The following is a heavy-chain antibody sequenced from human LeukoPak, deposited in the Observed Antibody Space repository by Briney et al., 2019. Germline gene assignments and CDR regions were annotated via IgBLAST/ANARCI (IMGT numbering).Heavy chain of an antibody. J-gene: IGHJ4*02. CDR1: GFTFSSYG. CDR2: ISGSGGST. D-gene: IGHD3-22*01. V-gene: IGHV3-23*01. CDR3: ATVLTPPGGYRTYYFDY. Sequence: PGRSLRLSCAASGFTFSSYGMSWVRQAPGKGLEWVSAISGSGGSTYYADSVKGRFTISRDNSKNTLYLQMNSPRAEDTAVYYCATVLTPPGGYRTYYFDYWGQGTLVTVSS.